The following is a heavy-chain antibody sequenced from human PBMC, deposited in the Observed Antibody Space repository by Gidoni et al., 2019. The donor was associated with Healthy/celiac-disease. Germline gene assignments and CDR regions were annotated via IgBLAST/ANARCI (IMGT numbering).Heavy chain of an antibody. J-gene: IGHJ4*02. CDR1: GFPFSSYA. CDR2: ISGSGGST. V-gene: IGHV3-23*01. Sequence: EVQLLESGGGLVQPGGSLRLSCAASGFPFSSYAMSWVRQAPGKGLEWVSAISGSGGSTYYADSVKGRFTISRDNSKNTLYLQMNSLRAEDTAVYYCAKDRYDYVWGSYRPGRFDYWGQGTLVTVSS. D-gene: IGHD3-16*02. CDR3: AKDRYDYVWGSYRPGRFDY.